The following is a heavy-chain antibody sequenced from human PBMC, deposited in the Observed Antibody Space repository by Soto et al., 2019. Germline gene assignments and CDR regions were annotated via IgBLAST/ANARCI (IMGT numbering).Heavy chain of an antibody. Sequence: KVSCTASGYTFTGYYMHWVRQAPGQGLEWMGWINPNSGGTNYAQKFQGRVTMTRDTSISAAYMELSRLRSDDTAVYYCARDPATAYYYYGMDVSCQGITLTGSS. CDR3: ARDPATAYYYYGMDV. CDR1: GYTFTGYY. D-gene: IGHD4-4*01. J-gene: IGHJ6*02. CDR2: INPNSGGT. V-gene: IGHV1-2*02.